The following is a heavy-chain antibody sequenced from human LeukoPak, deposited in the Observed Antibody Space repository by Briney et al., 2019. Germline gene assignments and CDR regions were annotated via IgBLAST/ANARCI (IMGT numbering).Heavy chain of an antibody. V-gene: IGHV1-2*02. CDR1: GYTFTGYY. J-gene: IGHJ4*02. D-gene: IGHD2-2*02. Sequence: EASVKVSCKASGYTFTGYYMHWVRQAPGQGPEWMGWINPNSGGTNYAQKFQGRVTMTRDTSISTAYMELSRLRSDDTAVYYCARERTRGYCSSTSCYMSYGYWGQGTLVTVSS. CDR2: INPNSGGT. CDR3: ARERTRGYCSSTSCYMSYGY.